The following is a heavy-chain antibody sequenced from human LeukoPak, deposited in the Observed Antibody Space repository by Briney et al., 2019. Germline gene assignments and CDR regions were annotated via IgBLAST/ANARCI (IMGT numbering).Heavy chain of an antibody. CDR3: ARASAKSIVVFIDHMDV. Sequence: ASVKVSCKASGYTFTTYGISWVRQAPGQGLEWMAWISTYNGDTTYAQKLQGRVTMTTDTSTSTAYMELRSLRSDDTAVYFCARASAKSIVVFIDHMDVWGKGTTVTVSS. CDR2: ISTYNGDT. CDR1: GYTFTTYG. J-gene: IGHJ6*03. D-gene: IGHD3-22*01. V-gene: IGHV1-18*01.